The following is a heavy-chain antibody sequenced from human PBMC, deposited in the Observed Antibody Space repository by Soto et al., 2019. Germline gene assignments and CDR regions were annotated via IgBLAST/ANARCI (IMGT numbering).Heavy chain of an antibody. V-gene: IGHV3-30*18. CDR2: ISYDGSNK. J-gene: IGHJ4*02. CDR3: AKVRLAGIGPGRTSYSAY. CDR1: YG. D-gene: IGHD3-10*01. Sequence: YGGRWVLQTPGKGLEWVAVISYDGSNKYYADSVKGRFTISRDNSKNTLYLQMNSLRAEDTAVYYCAKVRLAGIGPGRTSYSAYRGQGTLVPVSS.